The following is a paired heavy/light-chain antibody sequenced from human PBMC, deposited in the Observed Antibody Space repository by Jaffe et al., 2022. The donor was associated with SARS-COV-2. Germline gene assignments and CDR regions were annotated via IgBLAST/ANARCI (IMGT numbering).Heavy chain of an antibody. V-gene: IGHV3-33*01. CDR2: IWFDGSDK. CDR1: GFTFSSYG. CDR3: ARTSGTPGAGILDY. J-gene: IGHJ4*02. D-gene: IGHD6-13*01. Sequence: QVQLVESGGGVVQPGRSLRLSCAASGFTFSSYGMHWVRQAPGKGLEWVAIIWFDGSDKYYADSVKGRFTISKDNFRDTLYLEMNSLRAEDTAVYYCARTSGTPGAGILDYWGQGTLVTVSS.
Light chain of an antibody. J-gene: IGLJ3*02. CDR1: SSDVGSYNY. CDR3: SSYAGSNNWV. V-gene: IGLV2-8*01. Sequence: QSALTQPPSASGSPGQSVTISCTGTSSDVGSYNYVSWYQQHPGKAPKLMISEVTKRPSGVPDRFSGSKSGNTASLTVSGLQAEDEADYYCSSYAGSNNWVFGGGTKLTVL. CDR2: EVT.